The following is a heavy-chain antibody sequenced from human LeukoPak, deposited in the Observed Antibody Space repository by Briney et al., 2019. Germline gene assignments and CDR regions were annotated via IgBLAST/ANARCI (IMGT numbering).Heavy chain of an antibody. CDR1: GGSFSGYY. Sequence: PSETLSLTCAVYGGSFSGYYWSWIRQPPGKGLEWIGEINHSGSTNYNPSLKSRVTISVDTSKNQFSLKLSSVTAADTAVYYCARGNADEMATTTSDYWGQGTLVTVSS. CDR2: INHSGST. J-gene: IGHJ4*02. V-gene: IGHV4-34*01. D-gene: IGHD5-24*01. CDR3: ARGNADEMATTTSDY.